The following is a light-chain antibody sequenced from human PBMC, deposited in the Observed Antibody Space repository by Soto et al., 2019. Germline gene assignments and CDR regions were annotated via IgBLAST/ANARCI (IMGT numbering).Light chain of an antibody. CDR1: QSISDW. V-gene: IGKV1-39*01. CDR2: DAS. J-gene: IGKJ1*01. Sequence: DIQMTQSPSTLPASVGDRVTITCRASQSISDWLARYQQKPGKAPKFLIYDASNLQSGVPSRFSGGGSGTDFTLTISSLQPEDFATYYCQQSYSTPRTFGQGTKVDI. CDR3: QQSYSTPRT.